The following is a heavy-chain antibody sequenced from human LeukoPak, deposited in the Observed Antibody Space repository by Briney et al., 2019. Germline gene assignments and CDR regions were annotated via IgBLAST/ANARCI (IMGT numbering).Heavy chain of an antibody. CDR1: GGTFSNYA. V-gene: IGHV1-69*01. Sequence: SVKVSCKASGGTFSNYAINWVRQAPGQGLEWMGGIIPVFGTSRYPQRFQGRVTITADESTRTAYMDLSSLRSEDTAIYYCARLHYTDSPLGSYYFDSWGQGTLITVSS. CDR2: IIPVFGTS. J-gene: IGHJ4*02. CDR3: ARLHYTDSPLGSYYFDS. D-gene: IGHD2-2*02.